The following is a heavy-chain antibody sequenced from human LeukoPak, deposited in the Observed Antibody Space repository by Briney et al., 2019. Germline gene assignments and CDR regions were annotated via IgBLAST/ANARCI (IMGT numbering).Heavy chain of an antibody. J-gene: IGHJ5*02. CDR3: ASTAQVTNWFDP. CDR2: IIPIFGTA. CDR1: GGTFSSYA. Sequence: SVKVSCKASGGTFSSYAISWVRQAPGQGLEWMGGIIPIFGTANYAQKFQGRVTITADESTSTAYMELSSLRSEDTAVYYCASTAQVTNWFDPWGQGTLVTVSS. V-gene: IGHV1-69*13. D-gene: IGHD4-11*01.